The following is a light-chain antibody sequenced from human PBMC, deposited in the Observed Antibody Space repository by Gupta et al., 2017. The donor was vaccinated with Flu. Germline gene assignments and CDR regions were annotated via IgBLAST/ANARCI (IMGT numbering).Light chain of an antibody. CDR3: QVCETSSDYVV. V-gene: IGLV3-21*02. Sequence: SYVLTQPPSVSVAPGQTAHITCGGDNIGSKRVHWYQQKPGQAPVLVVFDDGDRPSGIPERISGFNSGKMATLTISGVEAEDEADYYCQVCETSSDYVVFGGGTKLTVL. J-gene: IGLJ2*01. CDR1: NIGSKR. CDR2: DDG.